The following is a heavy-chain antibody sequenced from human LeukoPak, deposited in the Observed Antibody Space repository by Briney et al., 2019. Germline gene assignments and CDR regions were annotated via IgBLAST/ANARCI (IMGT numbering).Heavy chain of an antibody. Sequence: ASVKVSCKASGYTFTSYAMNWVRQAPGQGLEWMGWINTNTGNPTYAQGFTGRFVFSLDTSVSTAYLQISSLKAEDTAVYYCARCGEPSYDILTGYSRFDYWGQGTLVTVSS. CDR1: GYTFTSYA. V-gene: IGHV7-4-1*02. CDR2: INTNTGNP. J-gene: IGHJ4*02. D-gene: IGHD3-9*01. CDR3: ARCGEPSYDILTGYSRFDY.